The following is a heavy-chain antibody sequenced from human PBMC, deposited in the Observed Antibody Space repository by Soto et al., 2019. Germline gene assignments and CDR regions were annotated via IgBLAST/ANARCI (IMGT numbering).Heavy chain of an antibody. V-gene: IGHV3-7*03. CDR2: IKQDGSEK. Sequence: GGALRLSCAASGFTFSSYWMSWVRQAPGKGLEWVANIKQDGSEKYYVDSVKGRFTISRDNAKNSLYLQMNSLRAEDTAVYYCARARRGDLVVHAFYYYSGMDVWGQGTTVAVS. D-gene: IGHD2-8*02. CDR1: GFTFSSYW. CDR3: ARARRGDLVVHAFYYYSGMDV. J-gene: IGHJ6*02.